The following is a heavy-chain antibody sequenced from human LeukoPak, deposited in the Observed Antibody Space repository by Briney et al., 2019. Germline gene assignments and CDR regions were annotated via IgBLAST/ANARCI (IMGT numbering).Heavy chain of an antibody. V-gene: IGHV1-2*06. Sequence: ASVKVSCKASGYTFIGYYMHWVRQAPGQGLEWMGRINPNSGGTNYAQKFQGRVTMTRDTSISTAYMELSRLRSDDTAVYYCARPRYDSSGYRRYYFDYWGQGTLVTVSS. CDR3: ARPRYDSSGYRRYYFDY. J-gene: IGHJ4*02. D-gene: IGHD3-22*01. CDR2: INPNSGGT. CDR1: GYTFIGYY.